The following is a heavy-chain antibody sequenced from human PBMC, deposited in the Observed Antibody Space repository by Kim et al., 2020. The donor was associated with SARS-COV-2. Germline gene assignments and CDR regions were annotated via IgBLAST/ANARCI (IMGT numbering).Heavy chain of an antibody. D-gene: IGHD5-18*01. CDR3: ARGGHTAMVFYYFDY. CDR1: GGSFSGYY. Sequence: SETLSLTCAVYGGSFSGYYWSWIRQPPGKGLEWIGEINHSGSTNYNPSLKSRVTISVDTSKNQFSLKLSSVTAADTAVYYCARGGHTAMVFYYFDYWGQG. V-gene: IGHV4-34*01. CDR2: INHSGST. J-gene: IGHJ4*02.